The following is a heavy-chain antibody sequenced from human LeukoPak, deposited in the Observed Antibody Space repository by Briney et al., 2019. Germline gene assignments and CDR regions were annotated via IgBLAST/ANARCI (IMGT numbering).Heavy chain of an antibody. Sequence: GGSLRLSCAASGFTFSRYAIHWVRQAPGKGLEWVAVISDDGRNKYYADSVKGRFTISRDNSKNTLFLQMISLRADDTAMYYCARDNLISGHSGGSYYDYWGQGTLVTVSS. CDR1: GFTFSRYA. D-gene: IGHD4-23*01. J-gene: IGHJ4*02. CDR3: ARDNLISGHSGGSYYDY. CDR2: ISDDGRNK. V-gene: IGHV3-30*04.